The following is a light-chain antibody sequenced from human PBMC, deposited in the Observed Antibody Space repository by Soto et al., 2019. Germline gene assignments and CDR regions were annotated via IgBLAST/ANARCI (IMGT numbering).Light chain of an antibody. V-gene: IGKV1-9*01. Sequence: DIQLTQSPSFLSASVGDRVTITCRASQGISSYLAWYQQKPGKTPKLLIYAASTLQSGVPSRFSGSGSGTEFPLTISSLQPEDFATYYCQQLNSYPLITFGQGTRLEIK. CDR1: QGISSY. CDR2: AAS. CDR3: QQLNSYPLIT. J-gene: IGKJ5*01.